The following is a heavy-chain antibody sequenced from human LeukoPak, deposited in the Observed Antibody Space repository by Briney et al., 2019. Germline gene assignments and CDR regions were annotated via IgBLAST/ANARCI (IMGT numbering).Heavy chain of an antibody. V-gene: IGHV4-34*01. CDR1: GGSFSGYY. CDR3: ARHLKRSSGFDY. J-gene: IGHJ4*02. D-gene: IGHD6-19*01. Sequence: PSETLSLTCAVYGGSFSGYYWSWIRQPPGKGLEWIGEINHSGSTNYNPSLKSRVTISVDTSKNQFSLKLSSVTAADTAAYYCARHLKRSSGFDYWGQGTLVTVSS. CDR2: INHSGST.